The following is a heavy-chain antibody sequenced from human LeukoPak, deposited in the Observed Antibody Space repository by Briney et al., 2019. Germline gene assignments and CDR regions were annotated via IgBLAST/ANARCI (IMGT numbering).Heavy chain of an antibody. CDR3: TRGPPDGSGNYYPGDF. CDR1: GFTFSSHW. Sequence: GGSLRLSCAASGFTFSSHWMHWVRQAPGKGLVWVSRINSGGRNINYADSVKGRFTISRDNAKNTLYLQMNSLRVEDTAVYYCTRGPPDGSGNYYPGDFWGQGTLVTASS. J-gene: IGHJ4*02. V-gene: IGHV3-74*01. CDR2: INSGGRNI. D-gene: IGHD3-10*01.